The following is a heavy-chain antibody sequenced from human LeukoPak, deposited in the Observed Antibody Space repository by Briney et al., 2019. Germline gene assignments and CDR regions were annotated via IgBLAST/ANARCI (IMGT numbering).Heavy chain of an antibody. D-gene: IGHD3-3*01. J-gene: IGHJ4*02. V-gene: IGHV3-7*01. Sequence: PGGSLSLSCAASVFTFSSSWMSWVRQAPGKGLEWVANIKQDGSEEYYVDSVKGRFTFSRDNAKNSLYLQMNSLRAEDTAVYYCARGRWLLSSYYFDYWGQGTLVTVSS. CDR1: VFTFSSSW. CDR2: IKQDGSEE. CDR3: ARGRWLLSSYYFDY.